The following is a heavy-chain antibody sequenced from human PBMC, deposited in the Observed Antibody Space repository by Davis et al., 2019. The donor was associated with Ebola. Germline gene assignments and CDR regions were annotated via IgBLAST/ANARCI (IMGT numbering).Heavy chain of an antibody. Sequence: SETLSLTCTVSGGSVSSGSYYWSWIRQPPGKGLEWIGYIYYSGSTNYNPSLKSRVTISVDTSKNQFSLKLSSVIAADTAVYYCARRGRAMDVWGQGTTVTVSS. D-gene: IGHD6-13*01. CDR2: IYYSGST. J-gene: IGHJ6*02. V-gene: IGHV4-61*01. CDR1: GGSVSSGSYY. CDR3: ARRGRAMDV.